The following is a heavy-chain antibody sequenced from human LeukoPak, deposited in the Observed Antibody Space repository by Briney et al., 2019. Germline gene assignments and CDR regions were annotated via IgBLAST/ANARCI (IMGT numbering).Heavy chain of an antibody. D-gene: IGHD3-9*01. V-gene: IGHV1-18*01. CDR1: GYTFTSYG. J-gene: IGHJ3*02. Sequence: ASVKVSCKASGYTFTSYGINWVRQAPGQGLEWMGWISAYNSNTHYAQKLQGRVTMTTDTSTSTAYMELSSLRSEDTAVYYCARVPPYYDILTGYYPDAFDIWGQGTMVTVSS. CDR2: ISAYNSNT. CDR3: ARVPPYYDILTGYYPDAFDI.